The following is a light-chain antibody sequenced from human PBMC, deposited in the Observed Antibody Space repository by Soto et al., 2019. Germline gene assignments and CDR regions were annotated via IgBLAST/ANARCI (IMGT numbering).Light chain of an antibody. V-gene: IGKV3-20*01. Sequence: EIVLTQSPATLSLSPGERVTLSFRASQSVTTRLAWYQHKPGQAPTLLMSGASNRASGVPVRFSGSGSGTDFTLTITRLEPEDFALYYCQQYGGSPITFGLGTRLEIK. CDR1: QSVTTR. J-gene: IGKJ5*01. CDR2: GAS. CDR3: QQYGGSPIT.